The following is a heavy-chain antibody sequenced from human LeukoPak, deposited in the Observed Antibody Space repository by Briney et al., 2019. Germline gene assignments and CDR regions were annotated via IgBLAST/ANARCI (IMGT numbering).Heavy chain of an antibody. J-gene: IGHJ4*02. CDR2: ISSNGGST. CDR3: VKGRAVAGRFDY. V-gene: IGHV3-64D*06. D-gene: IGHD6-19*01. Sequence: GGSLRLSCTASAFTFSSSAMHWVRQAPGKGLEYVSGISSNGGSTYYADSVKGRFTISRDNTKNMLYLQMSSLGPEDTAVYHCVKGRAVAGRFDYWGQGTLVTVSS. CDR1: AFTFSSSA.